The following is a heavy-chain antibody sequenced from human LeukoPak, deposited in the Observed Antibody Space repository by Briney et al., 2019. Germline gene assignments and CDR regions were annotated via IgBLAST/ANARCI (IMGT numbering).Heavy chain of an antibody. D-gene: IGHD3-22*01. V-gene: IGHV4-34*01. J-gene: IGHJ6*02. Sequence: SETLSLTCAVYGGSFSGYYWSWIRQPPGKGLEWIGEINHSGSTNYNPSLKSRVTISVDTSKNQFSLKLSSVTAADTAVYYCARKPTYYYDSSGYSPYYYGMDVWGQGTTVTVSS. CDR3: ARKPTYYYDSSGYSPYYYGMDV. CDR1: GGSFSGYY. CDR2: INHSGST.